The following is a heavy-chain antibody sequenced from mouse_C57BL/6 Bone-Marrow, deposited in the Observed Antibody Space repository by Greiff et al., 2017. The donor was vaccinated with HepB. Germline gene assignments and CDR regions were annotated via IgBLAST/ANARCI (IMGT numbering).Heavy chain of an antibody. CDR2: IYPRSGNT. CDR3: ARRQLRLGAWFAY. CDR1: GYTFTSYG. V-gene: IGHV1-81*01. Sequence: VKLVESGAELARPGASVKLSCKASGYTFTSYGISWVKQRTGQGLEWIGEIYPRSGNTYYNEKFKGKATLTADKSSSTAYMELRSLTSEDSAVYFCARRQLRLGAWFAYWGQGTLVTVSA. D-gene: IGHD3-2*02. J-gene: IGHJ3*01.